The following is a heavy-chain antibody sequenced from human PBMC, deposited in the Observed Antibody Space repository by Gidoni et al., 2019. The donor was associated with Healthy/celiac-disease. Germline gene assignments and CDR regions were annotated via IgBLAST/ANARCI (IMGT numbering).Heavy chain of an antibody. CDR3: ARGDKIAAAGTYAFDI. Sequence: QVQLQQWGAGLLKPSKTLSLTCAVYGGSFSGYYWSWIRQPPGKGLEWIGEINHSGSTNYNPSLKSRVTISVDTSKNQFSLKLSSVTAADTAVYYCARGDKIAAAGTYAFDIWGQGTMVTVSS. CDR1: GGSFSGYY. J-gene: IGHJ3*02. CDR2: INHSGST. V-gene: IGHV4-34*01. D-gene: IGHD6-13*01.